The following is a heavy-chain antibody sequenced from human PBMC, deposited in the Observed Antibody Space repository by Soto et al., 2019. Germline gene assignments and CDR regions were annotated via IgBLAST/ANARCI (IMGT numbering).Heavy chain of an antibody. CDR1: GGSISSYY. J-gene: IGHJ4*02. CDR3: AGGIAAAGYDY. CDR2: IYYSGST. V-gene: IGHV4-59*01. Sequence: SETLSLTCTVSGGSISSYYWSWIRQPPGKGLEWIGYIYYSGSTNYNPSLKSRVTISVDTSKNQFSLKLSSVTAADTAVYYCAGGIAAAGYDYWGQGTLVPVSS. D-gene: IGHD6-13*01.